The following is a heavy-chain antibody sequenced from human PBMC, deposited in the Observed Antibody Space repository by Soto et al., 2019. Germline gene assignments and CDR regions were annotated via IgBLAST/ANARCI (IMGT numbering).Heavy chain of an antibody. V-gene: IGHV3-30*04. CDR3: ARETGLGVAAAGSFDS. CDR2: ISYDGTRT. D-gene: IGHD6-13*01. J-gene: IGHJ4*02. CDR1: GFTFSNYP. Sequence: QVQLVESGGGVVQPGKSLRLSCAASGFTFSNYPMNWVRQAPGKGLEWVSVISYDGTRTYYADSVRGRFTISRDNSKNTLYRQMNSLRPQDTAVYYCARETGLGVAAAGSFDSWGQGARVTVSS.